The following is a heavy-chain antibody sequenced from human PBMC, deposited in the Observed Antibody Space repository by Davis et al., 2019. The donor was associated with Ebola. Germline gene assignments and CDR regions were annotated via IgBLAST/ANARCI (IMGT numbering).Heavy chain of an antibody. D-gene: IGHD5-12*01. Sequence: ASVKVSCKASGYTFTSYDINWVRQATGQGLEWMGWMNPNSGNTGYAQKFQGRVTMTRNTSISTAYMELSSLRSEDTAVYYCARGPPDGYSGYDLGHYYYGMDVWGQGTTVTVSS. CDR1: GYTFTSYD. V-gene: IGHV1-8*01. J-gene: IGHJ6*02. CDR2: MNPNSGNT. CDR3: ARGPPDGYSGYDLGHYYYGMDV.